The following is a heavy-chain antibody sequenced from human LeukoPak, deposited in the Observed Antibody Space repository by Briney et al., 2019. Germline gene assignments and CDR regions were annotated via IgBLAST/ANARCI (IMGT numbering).Heavy chain of an antibody. D-gene: IGHD3-22*01. CDR2: ISSSSSNI. J-gene: IGHJ4*02. Sequence: GGTLRLSCAASGFTFSSYGMSWVRQAPGKGLEWVSFISSSSSNIYYADSVKGRFTISRDNAKNSLYLQMNSLRAEDTAVYYCARESYSSGYYYDYWGQGTLVTVSS. CDR3: ARESYSSGYYYDY. V-gene: IGHV3-21*01. CDR1: GFTFSSYG.